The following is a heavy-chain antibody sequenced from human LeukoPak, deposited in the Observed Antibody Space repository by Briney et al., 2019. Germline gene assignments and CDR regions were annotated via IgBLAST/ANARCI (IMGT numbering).Heavy chain of an antibody. CDR3: ARRASSLYYYDSSGPRGVYFDY. Sequence: GGSLRLSCAASGFTFSSYWMSWVRQAPGKGLEWVANIKQDGSEKYYVDSVKGRFTISRGNAKNSLYLQMNSLRAEDTAVYYCARRASSLYYYDSSGPRGVYFDYWGQGTLVTVSS. D-gene: IGHD3-22*01. V-gene: IGHV3-7*01. CDR2: IKQDGSEK. J-gene: IGHJ4*02. CDR1: GFTFSSYW.